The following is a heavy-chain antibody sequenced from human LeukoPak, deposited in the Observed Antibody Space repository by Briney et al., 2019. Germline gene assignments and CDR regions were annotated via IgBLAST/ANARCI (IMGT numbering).Heavy chain of an antibody. Sequence: GSLRLSCAASGFPVSSNYMSWVRQAPGKGLEWVSVIYSGGSTYYADSVKGRFTISRDNSKNTLYLQMNSLRAEDTAVYYCARGGVLMVYAQAFDYWGQGTLVTVSS. V-gene: IGHV3-53*01. D-gene: IGHD2-8*01. CDR2: IYSGGST. J-gene: IGHJ4*02. CDR1: GFPVSSNY. CDR3: ARGGVLMVYAQAFDY.